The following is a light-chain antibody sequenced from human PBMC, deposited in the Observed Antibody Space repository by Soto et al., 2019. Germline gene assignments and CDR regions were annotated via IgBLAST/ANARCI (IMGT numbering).Light chain of an antibody. Sequence: QSVLAQPPSVSSAPGQKGTISCSGGSSNIGSNYVSWYQQLPGTAPKLLIYENNKRPSGIPDRFSGSKSGTSATLGITGLQTGDEADYYCGTWDSTDYVFGTGTKVTVL. V-gene: IGLV1-51*02. J-gene: IGLJ1*01. CDR2: ENN. CDR1: SSNIGSNY. CDR3: GTWDSTDYV.